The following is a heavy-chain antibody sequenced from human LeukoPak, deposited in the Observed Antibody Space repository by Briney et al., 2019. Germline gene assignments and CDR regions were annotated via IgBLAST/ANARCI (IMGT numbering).Heavy chain of an antibody. V-gene: IGHV3-23*01. CDR1: GFTFSSYA. CDR2: ISGSGGST. CDR3: ARWGGTTGTTIH. Sequence: GGSLRLSCAASGFTFSSYAMSWVRQAPGKGLEWVSAISGSGGSTYYADSVKGWFTISRDNSKNTLYLQMNSLGAEDTAVYYCARWGGTTGTTIHWGQGTMVTVSS. D-gene: IGHD1-1*01. J-gene: IGHJ3*01.